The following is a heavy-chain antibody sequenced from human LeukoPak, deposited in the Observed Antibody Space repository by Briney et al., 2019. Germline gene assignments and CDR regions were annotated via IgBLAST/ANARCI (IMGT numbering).Heavy chain of an antibody. CDR1: GGSTNSYF. Sequence: PSETLSLTCTVSGGSTNSYFWTWLRQPPGKGLEWIGYIYYSGSTKYNPSLKSRVTISLDTSKNQLSLNLSSVTAADTAVYYCARDIRGYNYGWFDYWGQGTLVTASS. CDR2: IYYSGST. CDR3: ARDIRGYNYGWFDY. J-gene: IGHJ4*02. V-gene: IGHV4-59*01. D-gene: IGHD5-18*01.